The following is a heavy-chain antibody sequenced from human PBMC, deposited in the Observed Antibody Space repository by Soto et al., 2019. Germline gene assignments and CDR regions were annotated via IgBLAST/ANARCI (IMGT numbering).Heavy chain of an antibody. J-gene: IGHJ3*01. D-gene: IGHD3-22*01. CDR2: MNPKSANT. V-gene: IGHV1-8*01. CDR1: RYTFISYD. Sequence: EASVKVSCKASRYTFISYDINWVRQATGQGLEWMGWMNPKSANTGYAQNFQGRVTMTRNTSISTAYMELSSLRAEDTAVYYCARAGYYSGGLDGFDLWGQGTMVTVSS. CDR3: ARAGYYSGGLDGFDL.